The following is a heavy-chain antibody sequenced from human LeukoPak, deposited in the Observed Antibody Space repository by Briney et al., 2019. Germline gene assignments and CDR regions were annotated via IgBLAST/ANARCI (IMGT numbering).Heavy chain of an antibody. CDR1: GGSFSGYY. D-gene: IGHD3-10*01. Sequence: SETLSLTCAVYGGSFSGYYWSWIRQPPGKGLEWIGEINHSGSTNYNPSLKSRVTISVDTSKNQFSLKLSSVTASDTAVYYCARVSGSYSYNYYYHGMDVWGKGTTVTVSS. V-gene: IGHV4-34*01. CDR2: INHSGST. CDR3: ARVSGSYSYNYYYHGMDV. J-gene: IGHJ6*04.